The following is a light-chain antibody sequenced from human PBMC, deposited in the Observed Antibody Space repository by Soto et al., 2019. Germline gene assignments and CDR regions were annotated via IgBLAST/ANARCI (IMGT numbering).Light chain of an antibody. V-gene: IGKV1-39*01. Sequence: DIQMTQSPSSLSASVGDRVTITCRASQSISNYLNWYQQKPGKAPKLLIYAAFSLQSGVPSRFSGSGSGTDFTLTISSLQPEDFATYFCRQSYSTPYTFGQGTKLEIK. CDR2: AAF. CDR3: RQSYSTPYT. CDR1: QSISNY. J-gene: IGKJ2*01.